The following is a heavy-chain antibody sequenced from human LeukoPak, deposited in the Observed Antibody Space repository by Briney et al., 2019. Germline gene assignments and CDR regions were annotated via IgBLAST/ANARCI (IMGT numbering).Heavy chain of an antibody. J-gene: IGHJ4*02. V-gene: IGHV3-48*01. Sequence: PGGSLRLSCAASGFTFSSYSMNWVRQAPGKGLEWVSYISSSSSTIYYADSVKGRFTISRDNAKNTLYLQMNSLRAEDTAVYYCAKDRYQLLTLFDYWGQGTLVTVSS. CDR1: GFTFSSYS. CDR3: AKDRYQLLTLFDY. CDR2: ISSSSSTI. D-gene: IGHD2-2*01.